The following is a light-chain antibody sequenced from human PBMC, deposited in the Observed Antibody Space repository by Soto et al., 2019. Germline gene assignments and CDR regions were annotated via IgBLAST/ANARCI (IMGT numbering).Light chain of an antibody. CDR2: DAS. CDR1: QTISSW. V-gene: IGKV1-5*01. CDR3: QQYSSYSAWT. Sequence: DIQMTQSPSTLSGSVGDRVTITCRASQTISSWLAWHQQKPGKAPKLLIYDASSLQSGVPPRFSGSGSGTEFTLTIRSLQPHDIATYYCQQYSSYSAWTFGEGTKVDIK. J-gene: IGKJ1*01.